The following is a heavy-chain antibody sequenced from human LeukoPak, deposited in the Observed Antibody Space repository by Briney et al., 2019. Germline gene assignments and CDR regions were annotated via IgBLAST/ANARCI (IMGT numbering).Heavy chain of an antibody. CDR2: IYYVGST. J-gene: IGHJ4*02. D-gene: IGHD4-17*01. CDR1: GGSISSFY. Sequence: SETLSPTGPVSGGSISSFYWSWIRQPPGKGLEWIGYIYYVGSTNYNPSLRSRATMSVDTSKNQFSLKLTSVTAADTAVYYCARVAAYGDYVFDYWGQGTLVTVSS. V-gene: IGHV4-59*12. CDR3: ARVAAYGDYVFDY.